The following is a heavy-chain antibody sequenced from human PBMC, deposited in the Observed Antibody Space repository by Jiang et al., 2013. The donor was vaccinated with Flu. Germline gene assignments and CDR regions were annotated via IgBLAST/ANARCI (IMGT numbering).Heavy chain of an antibody. D-gene: IGHD3-10*01. CDR3: AAYGSGRRGGFDH. CDR1: GYLFTNYY. J-gene: IGHJ4*02. V-gene: IGHV1-46*01. Sequence: SGAEVKRPGTSVRLSYKASGYLFTNYYIHWVRQAPGQGLEWMGIINPGDGGTKYAQDILGRATLTSDTSTSTVYMDLNSLRTEDTAVYYCAAYGSGRRGGFDHWGQGTLVTVSS. CDR2: INPGDGGT.